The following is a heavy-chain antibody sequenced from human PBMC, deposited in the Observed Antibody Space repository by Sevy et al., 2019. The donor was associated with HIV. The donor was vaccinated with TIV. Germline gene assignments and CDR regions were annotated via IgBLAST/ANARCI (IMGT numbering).Heavy chain of an antibody. J-gene: IGHJ6*02. CDR1: GYTFTGYY. CDR3: ARGYYYDSSGYYSYYYGMDV. CDR2: INPNSGGT. Sequence: ASVKVSCKASGYTFTGYYMHWVRQAPGQGLEWMGWINPNSGGTNYAQKFQGRVTMTRDTSISTAYMGLSRLRSDDTAVYYCARGYYYDSSGYYSYYYGMDVWGQGTTVTVSS. V-gene: IGHV1-2*02. D-gene: IGHD3-22*01.